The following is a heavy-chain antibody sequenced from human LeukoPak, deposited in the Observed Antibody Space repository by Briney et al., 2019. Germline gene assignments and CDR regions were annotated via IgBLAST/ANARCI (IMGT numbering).Heavy chain of an antibody. J-gene: IGHJ4*02. V-gene: IGHV4-39*01. D-gene: IGHD5-12*01. CDR2: VYYGGST. CDR3: ARWVATPRGYFDY. CDR1: GGSISTSTYY. Sequence: SETLSLTCTVSGGSISTSTYYWGWIRQPPGKGLEGIGNVYYGGSTYYSPSLKSRVSMFVDTSKNQFSLKVTSVTAADTAVYYCARWVATPRGYFDYWGQGSLITVSS.